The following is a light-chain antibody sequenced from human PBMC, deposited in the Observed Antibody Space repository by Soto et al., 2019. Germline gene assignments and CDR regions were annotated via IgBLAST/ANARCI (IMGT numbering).Light chain of an antibody. CDR2: HAS. CDR1: QSVSSY. J-gene: IGKJ5*01. CDR3: QQRSNWPPIT. V-gene: IGKV3-11*01. Sequence: ELVLTQSPATLSLSPGERATLSCRASQSVSSYLAWYQQKPGQAPRLLIYHASNRATGIPARFSGSGSGTDFTLTISRLEPEEFAVYYCQQRSNWPPITVGQGTRLEL.